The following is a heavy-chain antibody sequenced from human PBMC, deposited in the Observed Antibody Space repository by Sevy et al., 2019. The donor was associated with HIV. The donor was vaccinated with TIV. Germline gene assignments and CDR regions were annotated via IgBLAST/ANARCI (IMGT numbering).Heavy chain of an antibody. Sequence: GGSLRFSCAASGFTFSSYAMSWVRQAPGKGLEWVSAISGSGGSTYYADSVKGRFTISRDNSKNTLYLEMNSLRAEDTAVYYCAKDLRQQLSAFDIWGQGTMVTVSS. J-gene: IGHJ3*02. CDR1: GFTFSSYA. V-gene: IGHV3-23*01. CDR2: ISGSGGST. D-gene: IGHD6-13*01. CDR3: AKDLRQQLSAFDI.